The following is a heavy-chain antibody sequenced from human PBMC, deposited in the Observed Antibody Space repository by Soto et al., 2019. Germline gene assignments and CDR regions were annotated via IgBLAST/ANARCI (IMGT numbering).Heavy chain of an antibody. CDR1: GFGVSSSY. CDR3: ARHVGSSWYFDL. CDR2: IYTGVTT. V-gene: IGHV3-66*04. Sequence: EVQLVESGGGLVQPGGSLRLSCAASGFGVSSSYMGWIRQAPGKGLEWVSSIYTGVTTYYAESVRGRFTTSTDSSRDTLYLQMNSLRVDDTAMYYCARHVGSSWYFDLWGRGTLVTVSS. J-gene: IGHJ2*01. D-gene: IGHD1-26*01.